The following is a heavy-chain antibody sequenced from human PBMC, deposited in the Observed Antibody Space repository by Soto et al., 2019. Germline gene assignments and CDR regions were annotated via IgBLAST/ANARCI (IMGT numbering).Heavy chain of an antibody. D-gene: IGHD3-22*01. CDR3: ARDGNYYDSSGYYTRFDY. J-gene: IGHJ4*02. Sequence: SVKVSCKASGGTFSSYAISWVRQAPGQGLEWMGGIIPIFGTANYAQKFQGRVTITADESASTAYMELSSLRSEDTAVYYCARDGNYYDSSGYYTRFDYWGQGTLVTVSS. V-gene: IGHV1-69*13. CDR1: GGTFSSYA. CDR2: IIPIFGTA.